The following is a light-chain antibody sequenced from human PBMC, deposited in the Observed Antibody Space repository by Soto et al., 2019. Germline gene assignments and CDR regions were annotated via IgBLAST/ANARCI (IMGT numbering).Light chain of an antibody. CDR3: QQYKPYTPERT. J-gene: IGKJ1*01. CDR1: QSIGRW. CDR2: DAY. Sequence: DIQMTQSPSTLSAFVGDRVTITCRASQSIGRWLAWYQQKPGKAPKLLIYDAYSLESGVPSRFSGSGSGTEFTLTISSLQPDDFATYYCQQYKPYTPERTFGQGTKVEVK. V-gene: IGKV1-5*01.